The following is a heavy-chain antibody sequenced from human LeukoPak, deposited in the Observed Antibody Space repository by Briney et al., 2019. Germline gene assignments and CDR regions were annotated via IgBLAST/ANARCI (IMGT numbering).Heavy chain of an antibody. Sequence: PGGSLILSCAASGFTFNIYEFNWVRQAPGKGLEWLSYIDGSGNSNYYAHSVKGRFTISRDNAKSSLYLQMSSLRADDTTVYYCARECLTCGGDSYDYWGPGALVTVSS. CDR1: GFTFNIYE. CDR3: ARECLTCGGDSYDY. V-gene: IGHV3-48*03. CDR2: IDGSGNSN. D-gene: IGHD2-21*01. J-gene: IGHJ4*02.